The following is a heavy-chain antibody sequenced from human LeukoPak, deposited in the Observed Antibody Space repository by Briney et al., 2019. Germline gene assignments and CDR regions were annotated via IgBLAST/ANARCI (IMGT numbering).Heavy chain of an antibody. J-gene: IGHJ4*02. D-gene: IGHD6-19*01. Sequence: GGSLRLSCAASGFSFSDAWMSWVRQAPGKGLEWVGRIKSKSDGGTTDYAAPVKGRFTMSRDDSKNTLYVEMNSLKIEDTAVYYCTTLMGSIGQWGQGTLVTVSS. V-gene: IGHV3-15*01. CDR3: TTLMGSIGQ. CDR1: GFSFSDAW. CDR2: IKSKSDGGTT.